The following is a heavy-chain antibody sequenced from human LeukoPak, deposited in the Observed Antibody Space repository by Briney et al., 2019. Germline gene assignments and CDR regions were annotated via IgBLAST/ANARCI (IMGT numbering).Heavy chain of an antibody. V-gene: IGHV3-30*02. Sequence: GGSLRLSCAASGFTFSSYGMHWVRQAPGEGVEWVAFIRYDGSNKYYADSVKGRFTISRDNSKNTLYLQMNSLRAEDTAVYYCAKDWATYYGILTGYYRGSYYYYGMDVWGQGTTVTVSS. CDR1: GFTFSSYG. D-gene: IGHD3-9*01. CDR2: IRYDGSNK. CDR3: AKDWATYYGILTGYYRGSYYYYGMDV. J-gene: IGHJ6*02.